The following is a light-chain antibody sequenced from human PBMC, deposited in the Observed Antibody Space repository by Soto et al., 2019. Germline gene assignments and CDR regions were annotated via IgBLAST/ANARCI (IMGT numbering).Light chain of an antibody. Sequence: QSALTQPASVSGSPGQSITISCTGTSSDVGGYNYVSWYQQHPGKAPKLMIYDVSNRPSGVSNRFSGSKSGNTASLTISGLQAEDEADYYFSSYTSSIVVFGGGTKLTVL. CDR3: SSYTSSIVV. V-gene: IGLV2-14*01. J-gene: IGLJ2*01. CDR1: SSDVGGYNY. CDR2: DVS.